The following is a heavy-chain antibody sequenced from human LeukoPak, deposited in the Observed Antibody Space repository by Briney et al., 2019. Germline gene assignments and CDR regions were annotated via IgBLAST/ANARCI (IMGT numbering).Heavy chain of an antibody. D-gene: IGHD2-15*01. CDR2: IYYSGST. CDR3: ARGLVVVSARYYYYYMDV. CDR1: GGSISSYY. J-gene: IGHJ6*03. Sequence: KPSETLSLTCTVSGGSISSYYWSWIRQPPGKGLEWTGYIYYSGSTNYNPSLKSRVTISVDTSKNQFSLKLSSVTAADTAVYYCARGLVVVSARYYYYYMDVWGKGTTVTVSS. V-gene: IGHV4-59*01.